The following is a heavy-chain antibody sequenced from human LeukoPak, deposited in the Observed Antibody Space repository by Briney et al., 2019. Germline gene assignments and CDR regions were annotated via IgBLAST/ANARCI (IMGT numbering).Heavy chain of an antibody. D-gene: IGHD6-13*01. CDR1: GGSFSGYY. CDR2: INHSGST. Sequence: SETLSLTCAVYGGSFSGYYWSWIRQPPGKGLEWIGEINHSGSTNYNPSLKSRVTISVDTSKNQFSLKLSFVTAADTAVYYCARSSSSWYLYFDYWGQGTLVTVSS. V-gene: IGHV4-34*01. CDR3: ARSSSSWYLYFDY. J-gene: IGHJ4*02.